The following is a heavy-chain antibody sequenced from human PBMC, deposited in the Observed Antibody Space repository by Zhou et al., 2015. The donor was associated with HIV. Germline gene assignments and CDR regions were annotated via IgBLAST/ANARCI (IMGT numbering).Heavy chain of an antibody. CDR2: VWFNGINK. Sequence: QVQLVESGGGVVQPGRSLRLFCAASGFTFSSHAMHWVRQAPGKGLEWVAVVWFNGINKYYADSVKGRFTVSRDNSKNTVYLQMNSLRTEDTAVYYCAKDRSAAVAVTGTLDYVGPGNSGHRVL. V-gene: IGHV3-30*04. J-gene: IGHJ4*02. CDR1: GFTFSSHA. D-gene: IGHD6-19*01. CDR3: AKDRSAAVAVTGTLDY.